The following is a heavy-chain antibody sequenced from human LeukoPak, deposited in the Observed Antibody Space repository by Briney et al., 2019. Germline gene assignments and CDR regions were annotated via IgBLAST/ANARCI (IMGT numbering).Heavy chain of an antibody. Sequence: GGSLRLSCAASGFTFDDYGMSWVRQAPGKGLVWVSRINIDGTTIIYADSVKGRFTISRGNAKNTLYLQMNSLRAEDTAVYYCARGEDTAMVLFYYYMDVWGKGTTVTVSS. CDR1: GFTFDDYG. V-gene: IGHV3-74*01. CDR2: INIDGTTI. CDR3: ARGEDTAMVLFYYYMDV. J-gene: IGHJ6*03. D-gene: IGHD5-18*01.